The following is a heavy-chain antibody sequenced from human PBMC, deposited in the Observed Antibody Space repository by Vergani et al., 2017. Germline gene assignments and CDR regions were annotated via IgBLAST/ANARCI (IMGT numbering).Heavy chain of an antibody. CDR2: IKQDGSEK. J-gene: IGHJ1*01. Sequence: VQLVESGGGVVQPGGSLRLSCAASGFTFSSYWMSWVRQAPGKGLEWVANIKQDGSEKYYVDSVKGRFTMSRDNAKNSLYLQMNSLRAEDTAVYYCARDEKAGLDPFQHWGQGTLVTVSS. CDR3: ARDEKAGLDPFQH. V-gene: IGHV3-7*03. D-gene: IGHD3-10*01. CDR1: GFTFSSYW.